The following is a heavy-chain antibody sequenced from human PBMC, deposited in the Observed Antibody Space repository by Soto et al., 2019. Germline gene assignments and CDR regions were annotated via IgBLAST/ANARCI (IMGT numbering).Heavy chain of an antibody. CDR3: ARGAGGGSSLYLGHYYYYGMDV. D-gene: IGHD6-13*01. V-gene: IGHV4-34*01. CDR2: INHSGST. J-gene: IGHJ6*02. Sequence: PSETLSLTCAVYGGSFSGYYWSWIRQPPGKGLEWFGDINHSGSTNYNPSLKSRVTISVDTSKNQFSLKLSSVTAADTAVYYCARGAGGGSSLYLGHYYYYGMDVWGQGTTVT. CDR1: GGSFSGYY.